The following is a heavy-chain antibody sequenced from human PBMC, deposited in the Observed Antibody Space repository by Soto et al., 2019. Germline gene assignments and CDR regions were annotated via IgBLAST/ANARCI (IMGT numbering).Heavy chain of an antibody. V-gene: IGHV3-53*02. CDR2: TYKNGST. D-gene: IGHD2-8*01. J-gene: IGHJ4*02. CDR3: ARQWAV. Sequence: EVQLVETGGGLIQPGGSLRLSCAASGLTVSSYHMNWVRQAPGKGLEWVSVTYKNGSTYYGGSVKGRFTISRDNSKNMVYLQMNSLRDEDTAVYYCARQWAVWGQGTLVTVSS. CDR1: GLTVSSYH.